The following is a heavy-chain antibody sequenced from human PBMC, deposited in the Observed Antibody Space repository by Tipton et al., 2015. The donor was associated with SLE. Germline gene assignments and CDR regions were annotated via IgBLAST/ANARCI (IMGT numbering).Heavy chain of an antibody. CDR2: ISATGSTI. J-gene: IGHJ4*02. V-gene: IGHV3-11*01. D-gene: IGHD3-9*01. CDR1: GFTFSDYY. Sequence: SLRLSCEDSGFTFSDYYMTWIRQAPGKGLEWVSYISATGSTIYSADSLKGRFTISRDNAKNSLSLQMHGLRAEDTAVYYCATLYYDNLTGFYYFDNCGQGSLFTVSS. CDR3: ATLYYDNLTGFYYFDN.